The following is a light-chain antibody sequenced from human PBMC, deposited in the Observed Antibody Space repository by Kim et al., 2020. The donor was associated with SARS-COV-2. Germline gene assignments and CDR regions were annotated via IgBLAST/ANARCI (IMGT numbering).Light chain of an antibody. CDR3: AAWDGSLSGRV. J-gene: IGLJ3*02. Sequence: GQRVTISCSGSTSNIGSNYVYWYQQLPGTAPKLLIYTNDRRPSGVPDRFSGSKSGTSASLAISGLRSEDEADYYCAAWDGSLSGRVFGGGTQLTVL. V-gene: IGLV1-47*01. CDR1: TSNIGSNY. CDR2: TND.